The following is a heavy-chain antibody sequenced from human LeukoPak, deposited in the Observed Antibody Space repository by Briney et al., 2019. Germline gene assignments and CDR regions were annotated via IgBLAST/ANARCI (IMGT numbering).Heavy chain of an antibody. Sequence: SQTLSLTCAISGDSVSRNSASWNWIRQSPMRGLEWLGRTYYRSKWYNDYTVSVKSRITINPDTSKNQFSLRLISVTPEDTAVYYCASSDNYGGDAFEIWGQGTVVTVSS. V-gene: IGHV6-1*01. CDR2: TYYRSKWYN. J-gene: IGHJ3*02. CDR1: GDSVSRNSAS. D-gene: IGHD4/OR15-4a*01. CDR3: ASSDNYGGDAFEI.